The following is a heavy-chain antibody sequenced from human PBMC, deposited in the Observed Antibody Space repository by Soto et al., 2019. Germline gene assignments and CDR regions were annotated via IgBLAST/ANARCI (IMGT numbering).Heavy chain of an antibody. D-gene: IGHD5-18*01. Sequence: PGGSLRLSCAASGFTFSSYWMHWVRQAPGKGLVWVSRINSDGSTTTYADSVKGRFTISRDNAQNTLYLQMNSLRAEDTAIYYCARDMQLLRLDYWGQGTQVTVSS. J-gene: IGHJ4*02. CDR2: INSDGSTT. CDR1: GFTFSSYW. V-gene: IGHV3-74*01. CDR3: ARDMQLLRLDY.